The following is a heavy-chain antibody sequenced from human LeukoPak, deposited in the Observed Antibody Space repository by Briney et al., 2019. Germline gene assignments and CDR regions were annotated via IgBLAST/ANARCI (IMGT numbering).Heavy chain of an antibody. CDR3: ARDNGGYSGYGDDAFDI. Sequence: GGSLRLSCAASGFTFSSYEMNWVRQAPGKGLEWVSYISSSGSTIYYADSVKGRFTISRDNAKNSLYLQMNSLRAEDTAVYYCARDNGGYSGYGDDAFDIWGQGTMVTVSS. CDR1: GFTFSSYE. D-gene: IGHD5-12*01. V-gene: IGHV3-48*03. J-gene: IGHJ3*02. CDR2: ISSSGSTI.